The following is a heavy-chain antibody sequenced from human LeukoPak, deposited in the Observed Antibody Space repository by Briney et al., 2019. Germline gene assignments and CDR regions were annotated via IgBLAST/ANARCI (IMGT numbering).Heavy chain of an antibody. D-gene: IGHD2-2*01. Sequence: SLRLSCAASGFTFDDYAMHWVRQAPGKGLEWVSGISWNSGSIGYADSVKGRFTISRDNAKDSLYLQMNSLRAEDTALYYCAKDLKPYQLLYWFDPWGQGTLVTVSS. CDR3: AKDLKPYQLLYWFDP. CDR1: GFTFDDYA. CDR2: ISWNSGSI. V-gene: IGHV3-9*01. J-gene: IGHJ5*02.